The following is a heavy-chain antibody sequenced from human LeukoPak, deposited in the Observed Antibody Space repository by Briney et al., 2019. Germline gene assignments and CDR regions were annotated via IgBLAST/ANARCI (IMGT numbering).Heavy chain of an antibody. CDR3: ARDRGVLRYFDWLSNWFDP. Sequence: GGSLRLSCAASGFTFSSYAMSWVRQAPGKGLEWVSAISGSGGSTYYADSVKGRFTISRDNSKNTLYLQMNSLRAEDTAVYYCARDRGVLRYFDWLSNWFDPWGQGTLVTVSS. D-gene: IGHD3-9*01. J-gene: IGHJ5*02. CDR2: ISGSGGST. V-gene: IGHV3-23*01. CDR1: GFTFSSYA.